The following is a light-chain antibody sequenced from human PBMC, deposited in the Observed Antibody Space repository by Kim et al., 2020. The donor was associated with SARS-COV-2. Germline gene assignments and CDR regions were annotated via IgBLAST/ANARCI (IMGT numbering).Light chain of an antibody. J-gene: IGKJ2*01. CDR1: QSISTW. V-gene: IGKV1-5*01. Sequence: DIQMTQSPSTLSASVGDRVTITCRASQSISTWLAWYQEKPGKAPKLLIYDASSLESGVPSRFSGSGSGTEFTLTISSLQPDDLATYYCQQYNSYSQTFGQGTKLEI. CDR3: QQYNSYSQT. CDR2: DAS.